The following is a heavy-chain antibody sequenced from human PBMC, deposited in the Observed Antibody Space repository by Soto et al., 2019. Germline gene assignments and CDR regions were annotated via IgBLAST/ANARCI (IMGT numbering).Heavy chain of an antibody. J-gene: IGHJ4*02. V-gene: IGHV1-69*01. Sequence: QVQLVQSGAEVKKPGSSVKVSCKASGGTFSSYAIXXXXXXXXXGLXWMGXIIPIFGTANYAQKFQGRVTITADESTSTAYMELSSLRXXDTAXXXXXXXXXXXXXXXXXXXXDYXXQGTLVTVSS. CDR1: GGTFSSYA. CDR3: XXXXXXXXXXXXXXXXDY. CDR2: IIPIFGTA.